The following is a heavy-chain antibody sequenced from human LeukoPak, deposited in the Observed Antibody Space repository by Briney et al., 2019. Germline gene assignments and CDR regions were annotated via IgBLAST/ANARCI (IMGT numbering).Heavy chain of an antibody. CDR1: GFTFGDYA. CDR3: TRVSYGSGKGDDY. D-gene: IGHD3-10*01. Sequence: GGSLRLSCTASGFTFGDYAMSWVRQAPGKGLEWVGFIRSKAYGGTTEYAASVKGRFTISRDDSKSIAYLQMNSLKTEDTAVYYCTRVSYGSGKGDDYWGQGTLVTVSS. V-gene: IGHV3-49*04. CDR2: IRSKAYGGTT. J-gene: IGHJ4*02.